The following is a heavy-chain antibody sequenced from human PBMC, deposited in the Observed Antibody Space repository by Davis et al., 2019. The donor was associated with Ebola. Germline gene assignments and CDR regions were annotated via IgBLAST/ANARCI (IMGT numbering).Heavy chain of an antibody. CDR1: GFTFSSYS. V-gene: IGHV3-21*01. Sequence: GGSLRLSCAASGFTFSSYSMNWVRQAPGKGLEWVSSISSSSSYIYYADSGKGRFTISRDNAKNSLYLQMNSLRAEDTAVYYCARDLVYCSSTSCFYNWFDPWGQGTLVTVSS. D-gene: IGHD2-2*01. CDR2: ISSSSSYI. CDR3: ARDLVYCSSTSCFYNWFDP. J-gene: IGHJ5*02.